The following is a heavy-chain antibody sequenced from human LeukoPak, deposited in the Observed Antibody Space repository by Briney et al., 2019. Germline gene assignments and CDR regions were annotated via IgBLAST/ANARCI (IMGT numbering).Heavy chain of an antibody. CDR3: ARDHAGANFDY. D-gene: IGHD7-27*01. V-gene: IGHV4-59*12. Sequence: SETLSLTCSVSGGSITSYYWSWIRQPPGKGLDWIGYIYYSGSTNYNPSLKSRVTIAVDTSKNQFSLKLRSVTAADTAVCYCARDHAGANFDYWGQGTLVTVSS. CDR1: GGSITSYY. J-gene: IGHJ4*02. CDR2: IYYSGST.